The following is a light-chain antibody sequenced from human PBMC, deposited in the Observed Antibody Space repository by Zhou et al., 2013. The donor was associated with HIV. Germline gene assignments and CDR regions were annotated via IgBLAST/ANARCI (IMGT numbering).Light chain of an antibody. CDR2: GAS. J-gene: IGKJ2*01. CDR3: QQANSFPQT. CDR1: QDISTY. V-gene: IGKV1-8*01. Sequence: AIRLNQSPSSLSASTGDRVTITCRASQDISTYLAWYQQKPGTAPRFLIYGASSLQSGVPSRFSGSGSGTDFTLTISSLQPEDFATYYCQQANSFPQTFGQGTKLEIK.